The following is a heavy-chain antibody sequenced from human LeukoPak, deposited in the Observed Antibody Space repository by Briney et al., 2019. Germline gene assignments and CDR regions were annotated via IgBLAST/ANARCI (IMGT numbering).Heavy chain of an antibody. Sequence: ASVKVSCKASGGTFSSYAISWVRQAPGQGLEWMGRIIPILGIANYAQKFQGRVTITADKSTSTAYMELSSLRSEDTAVYYCARGMDTGSGSYYFDYWGQGTLVTVSS. CDR1: GGTFSSYA. CDR3: ARGMDTGSGSYYFDY. CDR2: IIPILGIA. D-gene: IGHD1-26*01. V-gene: IGHV1-69*04. J-gene: IGHJ4*02.